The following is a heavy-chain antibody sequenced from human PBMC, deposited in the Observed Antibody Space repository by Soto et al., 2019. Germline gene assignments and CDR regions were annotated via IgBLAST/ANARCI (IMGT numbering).Heavy chain of an antibody. J-gene: IGHJ4*02. Sequence: GGSLRLSCAASGFTFSNAWLNWVRQAPGKGLEWVSVIYSGGSTYYADSVKGRFTISRDNSKNTLYLQMNSLRAEDTAVYYCARDGGHGYYYDSSGYYSFDYWGQGTLVTVSS. CDR1: GFTFSNAW. V-gene: IGHV3-66*01. CDR3: ARDGGHGYYYDSSGYYSFDY. D-gene: IGHD3-22*01. CDR2: IYSGGST.